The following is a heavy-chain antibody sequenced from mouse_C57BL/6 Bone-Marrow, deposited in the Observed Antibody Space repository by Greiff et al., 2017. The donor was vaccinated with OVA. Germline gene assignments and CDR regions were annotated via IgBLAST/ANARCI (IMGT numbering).Heavy chain of an antibody. CDR1: GYTFTSYW. J-gene: IGHJ4*01. D-gene: IGHD1-1*01. CDR2: IYPSDSET. V-gene: IGHV1-61*01. Sequence: VQLQQPGAELVRPGSSVKLSCKASGYTFTSYWMDWVKQRPGQGLEWIGNIYPSDSETHYNQKFKDKATLTVDKSSSTAYMQLSSLTSEDSAVYYCARSHYYGRMDYWGQGTSVTVSS. CDR3: ARSHYYGRMDY.